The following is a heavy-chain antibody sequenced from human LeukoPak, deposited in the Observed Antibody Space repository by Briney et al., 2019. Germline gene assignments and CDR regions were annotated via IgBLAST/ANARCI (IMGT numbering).Heavy chain of an antibody. CDR2: INPNSGGT. CDR3: ARGPWYCSSTSCPQRFYYYYYYMDV. CDR1: GYTFTGYY. J-gene: IGHJ6*03. V-gene: IGHV1-2*02. Sequence: ASVKVSCKASGYTFTGYYMHWVRQAPGQGLEWMGWINPNSGGTNYAQKFQGRVTMTRDTSISTAYMELSRLRSDDTAVYYCARGPWYCSSTSCPQRFYYYYYYMDVWGKGTTVTVSS. D-gene: IGHD2-2*01.